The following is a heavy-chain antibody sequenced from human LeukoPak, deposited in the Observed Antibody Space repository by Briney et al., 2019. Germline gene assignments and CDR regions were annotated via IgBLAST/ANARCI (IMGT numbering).Heavy chain of an antibody. V-gene: IGHV4-34*01. CDR3: ASGPPGKFDY. Sequence: PSETLSLTYAVYGGSFSGYYWSWIRQPPGKGLEWIGEINHSGSTNYNPSLKSRVTISVDTSKNQFSLKLSSVTAADTAVYYCASGPPGKFDYWGQGTLVTVSS. CDR2: INHSGST. CDR1: GGSFSGYY. J-gene: IGHJ4*02. D-gene: IGHD4-23*01.